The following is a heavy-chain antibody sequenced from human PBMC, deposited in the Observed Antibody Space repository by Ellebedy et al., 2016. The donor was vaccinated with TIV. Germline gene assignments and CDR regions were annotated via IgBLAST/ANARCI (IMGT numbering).Heavy chain of an antibody. CDR3: ARDLSHIVVVVAALDY. D-gene: IGHD2-15*01. CDR1: GFTFNIYA. V-gene: IGHV3-23*01. J-gene: IGHJ4*02. CDR2: ISASGDST. Sequence: PGGSLRLSCSASGFTFNIYAMSWVRQAPGKGLEWVSLISASGDSTYYADSVKGRFTISRDNSKNTLYLQMNSLRAEDTAVYYCARDLSHIVVVVAALDYWGQGTLVTVSS.